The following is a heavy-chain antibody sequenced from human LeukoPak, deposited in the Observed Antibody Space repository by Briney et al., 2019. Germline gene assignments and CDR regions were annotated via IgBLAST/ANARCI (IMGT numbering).Heavy chain of an antibody. D-gene: IGHD6-19*01. Sequence: GGSLRLSCAASGFTFSDSAMHWVRQASGKGLEWVGRIRGKANNYATAYAASVKGRFTISRDDSRNTAYLQMNSLKTEDTAVYYCTRGSDINYYYGMDVWGQGTTVTVSS. CDR3: TRGSDINYYYGMDV. CDR1: GFTFSDSA. CDR2: IRGKANNYAT. J-gene: IGHJ6*02. V-gene: IGHV3-73*01.